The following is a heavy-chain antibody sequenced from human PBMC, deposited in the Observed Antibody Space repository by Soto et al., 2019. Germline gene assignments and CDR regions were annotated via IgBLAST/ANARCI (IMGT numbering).Heavy chain of an antibody. CDR3: AIDQVRRSSSWDS. J-gene: IGHJ5*01. CDR1: GYTFTSYG. Sequence: QVQLVQSGAEVKKPGASVKVSCKASGYTFTSYGISWVRQAPGQGLEWMGWISAYNGNTNYAQKLQGRDTMTTDTPTSTAYMEMRSLRSDETAAYYSAIDQVRRSSSWDSGVEGTLVAFSS. CDR2: ISAYNGNT. V-gene: IGHV1-18*01. D-gene: IGHD6-13*01.